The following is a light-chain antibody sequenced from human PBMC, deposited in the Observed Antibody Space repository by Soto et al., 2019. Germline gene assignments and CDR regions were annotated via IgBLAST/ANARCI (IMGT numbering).Light chain of an antibody. CDR1: SSDVGGYNY. CDR2: DVS. V-gene: IGLV2-14*03. CDR3: RSYTRSGTLVL. J-gene: IGLJ2*01. Sequence: QSVLTQPASVSGSPGQSITISCTGSSSDVGGYNYVCWYQQHPGKAPKLMIYDVSNRPSGVSNRFSGSKSGNTASLTISGLQADDESDYYCRSYTRSGTLVLFGGGTKVTVL.